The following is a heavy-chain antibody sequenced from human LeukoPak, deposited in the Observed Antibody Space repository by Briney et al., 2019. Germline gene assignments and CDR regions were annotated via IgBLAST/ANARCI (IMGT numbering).Heavy chain of an antibody. J-gene: IGHJ4*02. V-gene: IGHV3-33*06. CDR3: AKGVWRAVAGYFDY. Sequence: QSGGSLRLSCAASGFTFSSYGMHWVRQAPGKGLEWVAVIWYDGSNKYYADSVKGRFTISRDNSKNTLYLQMNSLRAEDTAVYYCAKGVWRAVAGYFDYWGQGTLVTVSS. CDR2: IWYDGSNK. CDR1: GFTFSSYG. D-gene: IGHD6-19*01.